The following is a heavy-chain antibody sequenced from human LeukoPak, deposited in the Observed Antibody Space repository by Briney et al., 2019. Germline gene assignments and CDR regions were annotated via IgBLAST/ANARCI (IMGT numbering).Heavy chain of an antibody. V-gene: IGHV4-61*02. J-gene: IGHJ5*02. CDR3: ARVLRSYCSGGSCYGGTANWFDP. Sequence: SETLPLTCTVSGGSISSGSYYWSWIRRPAGKGLEWIGRIYTSGSTDYNPSLKSRVTISVDTSKNQFSLKLSSVAAADTAVYYCARVLRSYCSGGSCYGGTANWFDPWGQGTLVTVSS. D-gene: IGHD2-15*01. CDR1: GGSISSGSYY. CDR2: IYTSGST.